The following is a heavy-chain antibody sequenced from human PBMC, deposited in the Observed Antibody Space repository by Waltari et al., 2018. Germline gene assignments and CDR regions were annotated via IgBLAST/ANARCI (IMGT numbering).Heavy chain of an antibody. J-gene: IGHJ1*01. V-gene: IGHV3-21*01. CDR1: GFTFSSYS. Sequence: EVQLVESGGGLVKPGGSLRLSCAASGFTFSSYSMNWVRQAPGKGLEWVSSISSSSSYIYYADSVKGRFTISRDNAKNSLYLQMNSLRAEDTAVYYCARGHRYDLSDVQHWGQGTLVTVSS. CDR2: ISSSSSYI. D-gene: IGHD3-3*01. CDR3: ARGHRYDLSDVQH.